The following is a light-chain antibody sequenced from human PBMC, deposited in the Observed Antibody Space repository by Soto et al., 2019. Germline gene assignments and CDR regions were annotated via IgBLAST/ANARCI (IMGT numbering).Light chain of an antibody. CDR2: EGS. J-gene: IGLJ3*02. V-gene: IGLV2-23*01. CDR3: CSYAGSSNHWV. CDR1: SSDVGSYNL. Sequence: QSALTQPASVSGSPGQSITISCTGTSSDVGSYNLVSWYQQHPGKAPKLMIYEGSKRPSGVSNRFSGSKSGNTASLTISGLQAEDEADYYCCSYAGSSNHWVFGGGPKLTVL.